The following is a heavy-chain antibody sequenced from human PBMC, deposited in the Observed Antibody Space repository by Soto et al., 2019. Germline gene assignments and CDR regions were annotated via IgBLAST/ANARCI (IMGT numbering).Heavy chain of an antibody. D-gene: IGHD4-17*01. J-gene: IGHJ4*02. Sequence: EMQLVESGGDLVQPGGSLRLSCAASGFTFSRHWMTWVRQAPGKGLEWVANIKEDGSQKYYVDSVKGRFTISRDNAKNSLYLQMNSLRAEDTAVYYCARDTYGDYGQVLDYWGQGTLVTVSS. CDR3: ARDTYGDYGQVLDY. V-gene: IGHV3-7*01. CDR1: GFTFSRHW. CDR2: IKEDGSQK.